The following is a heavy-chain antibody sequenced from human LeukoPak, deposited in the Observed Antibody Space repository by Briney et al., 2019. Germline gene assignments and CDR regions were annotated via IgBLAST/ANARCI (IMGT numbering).Heavy chain of an antibody. Sequence: GGSLRLSCAASGFTFSSYGMHWVRQAPGKGLEWVAVIWYDGSNKYYADSVKGRFTISRDNSKNTLYLQMNSLRAEDTAVYHCARDLNYDFWSGYPHYYYGMDVWGQGTTVTVSS. CDR2: IWYDGSNK. CDR1: GFTFSSYG. CDR3: ARDLNYDFWSGYPHYYYGMDV. J-gene: IGHJ6*02. D-gene: IGHD3-3*01. V-gene: IGHV3-33*01.